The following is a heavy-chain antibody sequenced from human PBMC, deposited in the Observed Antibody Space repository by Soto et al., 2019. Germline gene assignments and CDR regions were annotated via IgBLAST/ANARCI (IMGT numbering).Heavy chain of an antibody. J-gene: IGHJ6*03. Sequence: EVQLVESGGGLVKPGGSLRLSCAASGFTFSSYSMNWVRQAPGKGLEWVSSINSKSHIDYADSVKGRFTISRDNAKNSLYLQMNSLRAEDTAVYFCARDLIYAGYYYYMDVWGIGTTVTVSS. CDR1: GFTFSSYS. V-gene: IGHV3-21*01. CDR2: INSKSHI. CDR3: ARDLIYAGYYYYMDV. D-gene: IGHD3-10*01.